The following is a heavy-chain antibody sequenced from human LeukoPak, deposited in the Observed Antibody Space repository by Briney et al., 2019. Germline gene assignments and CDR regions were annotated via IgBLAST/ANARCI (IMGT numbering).Heavy chain of an antibody. Sequence: GGSLSLSCAASGFPFSSFWMSWVRQARGKGRECVANIKQDGCEKYYVDSVKSRFTISRDNAKNSLYLQMNSLRAEDTAVYYCARMESWELPVSATKYYYGMDVWGQGTTVTVSS. J-gene: IGHJ6*02. CDR1: GFPFSSFW. CDR2: IKQDGCEK. CDR3: ARMESWELPVSATKYYYGMDV. D-gene: IGHD1-26*01. V-gene: IGHV3-7*01.